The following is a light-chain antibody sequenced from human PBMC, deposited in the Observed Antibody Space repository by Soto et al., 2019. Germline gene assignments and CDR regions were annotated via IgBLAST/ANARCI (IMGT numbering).Light chain of an antibody. V-gene: IGKV3-20*01. CDR1: QSVSGSY. Sequence: EIVLTQSPGTLSLSPGEGATLSCRASQSVSGSYLAWYQQKPGQAPRLLIYGASSRATGIPDRFSGSGSGTDFTLTISRLEPEDFAVYYCQQYGTSPELTFGGGTKVEIE. J-gene: IGKJ4*01. CDR3: QQYGTSPELT. CDR2: GAS.